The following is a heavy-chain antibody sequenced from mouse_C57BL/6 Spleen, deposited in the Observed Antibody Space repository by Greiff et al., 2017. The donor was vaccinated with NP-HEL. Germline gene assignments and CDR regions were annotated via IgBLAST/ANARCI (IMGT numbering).Heavy chain of an antibody. CDR2: IRLKSDNYAT. CDR1: GFTFSNYW. Sequence: EVKLEESGGGLVQPGGSMKLSCVASGFTFSNYWMNWVRQSPEKGLEWVAQIRLKSDNYATHYAESVKGRFTISRDDSKSSVYLQMNNLRAEDTGIYYGTEGYGSSHYAMDYWGQGTSVTVSS. J-gene: IGHJ4*01. V-gene: IGHV6-3*01. D-gene: IGHD1-1*01. CDR3: TEGYGSSHYAMDY.